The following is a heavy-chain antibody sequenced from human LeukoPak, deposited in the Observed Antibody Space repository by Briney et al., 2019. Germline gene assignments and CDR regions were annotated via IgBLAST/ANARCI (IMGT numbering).Heavy chain of an antibody. D-gene: IGHD1-1*01. J-gene: IGHJ5*02. CDR2: ISSSGSAI. Sequence: GGSLRLSCAASGFTFGDYYMSWIRQAPGKGLEWVSYISSSGSAIYYADSVKGRFTISRDNAKNSLYLQMNSLRAEDTAVYYCARGQGFTRYDDNWFDPWGQGTLVTVSS. V-gene: IGHV3-11*01. CDR3: ARGQGFTRYDDNWFDP. CDR1: GFTFGDYY.